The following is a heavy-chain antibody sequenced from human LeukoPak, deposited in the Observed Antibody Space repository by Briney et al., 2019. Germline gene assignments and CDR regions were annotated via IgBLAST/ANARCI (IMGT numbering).Heavy chain of an antibody. D-gene: IGHD6-19*01. J-gene: IGHJ4*02. CDR1: GFSFSNYY. CDR2: IKPDGGEK. Sequence: GGSLRLSCKASGFSFSNYYMNWVRQAPGKGLEWVANIKPDGGEKYYVDSVKGRFTISRDNAKNSLYLQMNSLRAEDTAVYYCARDGSGWSRNWGQGTLVTVSS. CDR3: ARDGSGWSRN. V-gene: IGHV3-7*01.